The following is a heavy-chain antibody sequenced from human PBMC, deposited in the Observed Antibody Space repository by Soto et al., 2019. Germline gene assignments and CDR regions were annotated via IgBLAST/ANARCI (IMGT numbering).Heavy chain of an antibody. Sequence: GGSLRLSCTASGFLFNTYAMHWVRRAPGKGLEWVAVISYDARNTYYTDSVKGRFTISRDNSKNALYLQMDSLRPEDTAVYYCARPGSGYDVLAGQYFYYFHTVDVWGQGTTVTVSS. CDR2: ISYDARNT. V-gene: IGHV3-30*04. CDR1: GFLFNTYA. CDR3: ARPGSGYDVLAGQYFYYFHTVDV. D-gene: IGHD3-9*01. J-gene: IGHJ6*02.